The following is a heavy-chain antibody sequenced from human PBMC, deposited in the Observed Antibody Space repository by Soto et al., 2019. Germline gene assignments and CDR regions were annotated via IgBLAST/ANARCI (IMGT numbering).Heavy chain of an antibody. Sequence: GASVKVSCKASGYTFTGYYMHWVRQAPGQGLEWMGWINPNSGGTNYAQKFQGWVTMTRDTSISTAYMELSRLRSDDTAVYYCARGLSVAGTGAWFDPWGQGTLVTLL. CDR3: ARGLSVAGTGAWFDP. J-gene: IGHJ5*02. CDR1: GYTFTGYY. D-gene: IGHD6-19*01. V-gene: IGHV1-2*04. CDR2: INPNSGGT.